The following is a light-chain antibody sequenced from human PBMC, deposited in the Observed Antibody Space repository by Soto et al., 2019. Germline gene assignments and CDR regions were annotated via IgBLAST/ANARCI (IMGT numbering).Light chain of an antibody. J-gene: IGKJ4*01. V-gene: IGKV3-20*01. CDR2: DAS. Sequence: EIVFTQSPCTLSLSPGERATLSCRASQSVSNNYLAWYQQKPGHAPKLLIHDASSRATGIPDRFSGGGSGTDFTLTISRLEPEDFAVYYCQQFSSYPLTFGGGTKVDIK. CDR1: QSVSNNY. CDR3: QQFSSYPLT.